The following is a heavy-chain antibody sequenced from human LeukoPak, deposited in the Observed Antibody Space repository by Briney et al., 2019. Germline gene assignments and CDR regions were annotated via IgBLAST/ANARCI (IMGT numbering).Heavy chain of an antibody. Sequence: ASVKVSCKASGYTLTDCYMHWVRQAPGQGLEWMGWINPHSGGANYAQKFQGRVTMTRDTSINTAYMELSRLRSDDTAVYYCARDRPDYDSSGYYYAPGREPFDTWGQGTMVTDSS. D-gene: IGHD3-22*01. J-gene: IGHJ3*02. V-gene: IGHV1-2*02. CDR3: ARDRPDYDSSGYYYAPGREPFDT. CDR2: INPHSGGA. CDR1: GYTLTDCY.